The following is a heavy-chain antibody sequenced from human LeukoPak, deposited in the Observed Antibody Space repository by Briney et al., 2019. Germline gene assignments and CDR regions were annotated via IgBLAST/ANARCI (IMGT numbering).Heavy chain of an antibody. V-gene: IGHV4-34*10. Sequence: SETLSLTCAVYGGSFSGYHWAWFRQPPGKGLEWIGSVSQSGSTYDNPSLKSRVTMSMDTSKNQFSVKMRAVTAADTAVYFCARSEINDYSRFWGQGILVTVSS. J-gene: IGHJ4*02. CDR2: VSQSGST. CDR3: ARSEINDYSRF. D-gene: IGHD4-11*01. CDR1: GGSFSGYH.